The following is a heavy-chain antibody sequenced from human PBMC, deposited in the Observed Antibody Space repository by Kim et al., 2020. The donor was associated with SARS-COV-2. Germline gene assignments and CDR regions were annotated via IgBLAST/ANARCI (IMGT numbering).Heavy chain of an antibody. Sequence: SETLSLTCTVSGGSISSGGYYWSWIRQHPGKGLEWIGYIYYSGSTYYNPSLKSRVTISVDTSKNQFSLKLSSVTAADTAVYYCARDNPAAAFDIWGQGTMVTVSS. J-gene: IGHJ3*02. CDR3: ARDNPAAAFDI. D-gene: IGHD2-2*01. CDR1: GGSISSGGYY. CDR2: IYYSGST. V-gene: IGHV4-31*03.